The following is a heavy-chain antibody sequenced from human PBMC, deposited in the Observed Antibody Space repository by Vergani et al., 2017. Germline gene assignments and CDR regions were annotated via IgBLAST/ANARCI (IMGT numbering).Heavy chain of an antibody. CDR3: AREAGQQWLSPVGD. CDR1: GGSISSGSYY. Sequence: QVQLQESGPGLVKPSQTLSLTCTVSGGSISSGSYYWSWIRQPAGKGLEWIGRIYTSGSTNYNPSLKSRVTILVDTSKNQFLLKLSSVTAADPAVYYCAREAGQQWLSPVGDWGQGTLVTVSS. D-gene: IGHD6-19*01. V-gene: IGHV4-61*02. CDR2: IYTSGST. J-gene: IGHJ4*02.